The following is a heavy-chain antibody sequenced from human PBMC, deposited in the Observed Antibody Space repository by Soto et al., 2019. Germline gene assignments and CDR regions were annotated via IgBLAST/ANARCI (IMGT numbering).Heavy chain of an antibody. Sequence: LSLTCTVSGGSISSGGYYWSWIRQHPGKGLEWIGYIYYSGSTYYNPSLKSRVTISVDTSKNQFSLMLSSVTAADTAVYYCARDEVSESGYYYGMDVWGQGTTVTVSS. V-gene: IGHV4-31*03. CDR1: GGSISSGGYY. J-gene: IGHJ6*02. CDR2: IYYSGST. CDR3: ARDEVSESGYYYGMDV. D-gene: IGHD7-27*01.